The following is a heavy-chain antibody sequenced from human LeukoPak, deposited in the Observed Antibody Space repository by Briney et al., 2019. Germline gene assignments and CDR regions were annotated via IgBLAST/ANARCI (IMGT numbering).Heavy chain of an antibody. D-gene: IGHD3-3*01. Sequence: PETLSLTCTVSGGSISSYYWSWIRQSPGKGLEWIGYIHYSGSTNYNPSLKGRVTMSVASSKNQFSLKLRSVTAADTAVYYCARRGGTAYYDFWSGYQRPDAFDIWGQGTMVTVSS. CDR3: ARRGGTAYYDFWSGYQRPDAFDI. CDR1: GGSISSYY. CDR2: IHYSGST. V-gene: IGHV4-59*08. J-gene: IGHJ3*02.